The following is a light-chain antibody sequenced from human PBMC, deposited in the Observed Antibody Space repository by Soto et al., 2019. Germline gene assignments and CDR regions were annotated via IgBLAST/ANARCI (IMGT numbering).Light chain of an antibody. V-gene: IGKV1-9*01. CDR1: QGISNY. Sequence: IHLTESPSFRVASVGDRVCVTWLASQGISNYLAWYQQKPGKAPKLLIYAASTLQSGVPSRFSGSGSGTEFTLTISSLQPEDFATYYCQQLNSYPLTFGGGTKVDI. CDR3: QQLNSYPLT. CDR2: AAS. J-gene: IGKJ4*01.